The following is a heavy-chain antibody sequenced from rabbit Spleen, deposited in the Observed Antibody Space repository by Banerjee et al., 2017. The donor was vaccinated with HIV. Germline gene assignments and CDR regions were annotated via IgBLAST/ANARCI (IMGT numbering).Heavy chain of an antibody. CDR2: IYTGSGST. D-gene: IGHD4-1*01. CDR1: GFSFSSSYF. J-gene: IGHJ4*01. Sequence: QEQLVESGGGLVQPEGSLTLTCTASGFSFSSSYFMCWVRQAPGKGLEWIGCIYTGSGSTYYASWAKGRFTITRSTSLNTVTLQMTSLTAADTATYFCARTASGNDDYFVLWGQGTLVTVS. CDR3: ARTASGNDDYFVL. V-gene: IGHV1S47*01.